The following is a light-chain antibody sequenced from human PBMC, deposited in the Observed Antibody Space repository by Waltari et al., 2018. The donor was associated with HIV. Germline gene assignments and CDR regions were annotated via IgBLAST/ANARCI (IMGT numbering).Light chain of an antibody. J-gene: IGLJ1*01. Sequence: QSALTQPRSVSGSPGQSVTLSCTGTSSDVGGYNYVSWYPQHPGKAPKLRLYDVSKRPSGVPDRFSGSKSGNTASLTISGLQAEYEADYYCCSYAGSSTYVFGTGTKVTVL. V-gene: IGLV2-11*01. CDR2: DVS. CDR1: SSDVGGYNY. CDR3: CSYAGSSTYV.